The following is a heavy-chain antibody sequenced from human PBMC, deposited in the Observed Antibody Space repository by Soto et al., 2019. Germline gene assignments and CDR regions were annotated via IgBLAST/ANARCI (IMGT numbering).Heavy chain of an antibody. J-gene: IGHJ4*02. CDR2: IIPIFGTA. D-gene: IGHD5-12*01. Sequence: SVKVSCKASGGTFSSYAISWVRQAPGQGLEWMGGIIPIFGTANYAQKFQGRVTITADKSTSTAYMELSSLRSEDTAVYYCARGSGYSGYDFLYYFDYWGQGTLVTVS. CDR1: GGTFSSYA. V-gene: IGHV1-69*06. CDR3: ARGSGYSGYDFLYYFDY.